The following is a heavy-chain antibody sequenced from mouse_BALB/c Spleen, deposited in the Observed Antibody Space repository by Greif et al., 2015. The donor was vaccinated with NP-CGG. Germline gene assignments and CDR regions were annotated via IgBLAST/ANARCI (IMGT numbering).Heavy chain of an antibody. D-gene: IGHD2-10*02. CDR3: ARREYGNYVWFAY. CDR1: GFSLTSYG. Sequence: VQLQQSGPGLVQPSQSLSITCTVSGFSLTSYGVHWVRQSPGKGLEWLGVIWRGGSTDYNAAFISRLSISKDNSKSQVFFKMNSLQANDTAIYYCARREYGNYVWFAYWGQGTLVTVSA. J-gene: IGHJ3*01. CDR2: IWRGGST. V-gene: IGHV2-2*02.